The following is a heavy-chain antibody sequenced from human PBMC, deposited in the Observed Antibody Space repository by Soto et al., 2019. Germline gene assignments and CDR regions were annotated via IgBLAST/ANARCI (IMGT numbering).Heavy chain of an antibody. D-gene: IGHD3-16*01. J-gene: IGHJ4*02. CDR1: GFTFSSSG. CDR2: IWYDGSNK. CDR3: ARWGNNKKLDY. V-gene: IGHV3-33*01. Sequence: LRLSCAASGFTFSSSGMHWVRQAPGKGLEWVAVIWYDGSNKYYADSVEGRFTISRDNSKNTLYLQMNTLRAEDTAVYYCARWGNNKKLDYWGQGTLVTVSS.